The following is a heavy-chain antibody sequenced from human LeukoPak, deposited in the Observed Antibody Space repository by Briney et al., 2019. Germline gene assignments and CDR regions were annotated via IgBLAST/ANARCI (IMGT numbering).Heavy chain of an antibody. J-gene: IGHJ4*02. V-gene: IGHV3-73*01. Sequence: GGSLRLSCAASGFTFSGAAIHWVRQASGKGLEWVGRIRDKANSYATAYIASVKGRFTLSRDDSTNTAYLQMSSLTTEDTAVYYCTRWDCTTTGCYPFDYWGQGTLVTVSS. CDR3: TRWDCTTTGCYPFDY. CDR1: GFTFSGAA. CDR2: IRDKANSYAT. D-gene: IGHD2-2*01.